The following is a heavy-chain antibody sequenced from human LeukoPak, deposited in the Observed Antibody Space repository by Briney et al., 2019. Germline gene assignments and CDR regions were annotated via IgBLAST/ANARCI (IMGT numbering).Heavy chain of an antibody. CDR3: ARLFGSGWPGYFYYAMDV. D-gene: IGHD6-19*01. V-gene: IGHV3-66*04. J-gene: IGHJ6*02. CDR2: AYSDGNT. Sequence: GGSLRLSCAASGITVNSTSISWVRQAPGKGLEWVSVAYSDGNTYYAGSVKGRFTISRDNSKNTLFLQMNSLRAEDTAVYYCARLFGSGWPGYFYYAMDVWGQGTTVAVSS. CDR1: GITVNSTS.